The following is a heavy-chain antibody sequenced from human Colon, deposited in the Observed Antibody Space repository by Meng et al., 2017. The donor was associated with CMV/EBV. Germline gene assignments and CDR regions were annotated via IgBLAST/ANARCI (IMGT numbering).Heavy chain of an antibody. CDR2: IYREGTT. D-gene: IGHD6-13*01. J-gene: IGHJ4*02. V-gene: IGHV3-53*01. Sequence: VEAGGGLTQPGGPWGLSCAASGFSVSTMHMNWVRQAPGKKLEWVSIIYREGTTRYAESVKGRFTISRDNSKNTIYLQMNSLRAEDTAVYYCARDVGYSSSWPYFDYWGQGTLVTVSS. CDR1: GFSVSTMH. CDR3: ARDVGYSSSWPYFDY.